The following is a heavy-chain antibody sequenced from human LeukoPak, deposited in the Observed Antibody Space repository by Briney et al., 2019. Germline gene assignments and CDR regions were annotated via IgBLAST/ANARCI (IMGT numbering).Heavy chain of an antibody. D-gene: IGHD6-19*01. J-gene: IGHJ4*02. CDR3: ARDYIAVAGMVSYFDY. Sequence: GGSLRLSCAASGFTFSSYGMHWVRQAPGKGLEWVAVIWYDGSKKYYADSVKGRFTISRDNSKNTLYLQMNSLRAEDTAVYYCARDYIAVAGMVSYFDYWGQGTLVTVSS. CDR1: GFTFSSYG. CDR2: IWYDGSKK. V-gene: IGHV3-33*01.